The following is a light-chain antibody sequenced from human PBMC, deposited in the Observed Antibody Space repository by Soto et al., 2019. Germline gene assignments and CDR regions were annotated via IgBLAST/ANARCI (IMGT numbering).Light chain of an antibody. Sequence: EIVMTQSPATLSVSPGERATLSCRASQSVSSNLAWYQQKPGQAPRLLIYGASTRATGIPARLSGSGSGTEFTLTISGLQSEDFAVYYCQQYNNWPLTFGGGTKVDIK. CDR2: GAS. V-gene: IGKV3-15*01. CDR3: QQYNNWPLT. CDR1: QSVSSN. J-gene: IGKJ4*01.